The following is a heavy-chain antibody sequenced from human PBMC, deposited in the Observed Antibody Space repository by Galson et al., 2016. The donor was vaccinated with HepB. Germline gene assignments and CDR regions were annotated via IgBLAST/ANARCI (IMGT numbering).Heavy chain of an antibody. J-gene: IGHJ5*02. Sequence: CNVSGGSISSGSYYWGWIRQPPRKGLEWIGSMHYSGTTYYNPSLKSRVTISRDTAKNEVSLKLSTVTAADTAVYYCARSQFPYYDFLSGYYSWFDPWGQGALVSVSS. CDR2: MHYSGTT. D-gene: IGHD3-3*01. CDR3: ARSQFPYYDFLSGYYSWFDP. V-gene: IGHV4-39*01. CDR1: GGSISSGSYY.